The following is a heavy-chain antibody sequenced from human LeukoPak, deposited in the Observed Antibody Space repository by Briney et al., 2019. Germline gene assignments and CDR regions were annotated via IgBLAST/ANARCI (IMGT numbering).Heavy chain of an antibody. CDR2: INHSGST. J-gene: IGHJ6*02. CDR3: ARDLMVRGVIDYYYGMDV. D-gene: IGHD3-10*01. CDR1: GGSFSGYY. V-gene: IGHV4-34*01. Sequence: SETLSLTCAVYGGSFSGYYWGWIRQPPGKGLEWIGEINHSGSTNYNPSLKSRVTIPVDTSKNQFSLKLSSVTAANTAVYYCARDLMVRGVIDYYYGMDVWGQGTTVTVSS.